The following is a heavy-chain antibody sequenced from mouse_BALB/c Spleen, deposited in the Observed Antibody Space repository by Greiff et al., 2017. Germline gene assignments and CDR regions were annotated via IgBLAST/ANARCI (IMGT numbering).Heavy chain of an antibody. CDR3: ARNLLGDYAMDY. CDR1: GDSITSGY. V-gene: IGHV3-8*02. Sequence: VQLKESGPSLVKSSQTLSLTCSVTGDSITSGYWNWIRKFPGNKLEYMGYISYSGSTYYNPSLKSRISITRDTSKNQYYLQLNSVTTEDTATYYCARNLLGDYAMDYWGQGTSVTVSS. J-gene: IGHJ4*01. CDR2: ISYSGST. D-gene: IGHD4-1*01.